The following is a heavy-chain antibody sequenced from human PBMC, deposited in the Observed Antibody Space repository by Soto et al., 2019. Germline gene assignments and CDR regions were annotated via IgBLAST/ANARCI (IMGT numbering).Heavy chain of an antibody. CDR2: IGTAGDT. Sequence: PGGSLRLSCAASGFTFSNSDMHWVRQAAGNDLEWVSAIGTAGDTYYPGSVKGRFTISRENAKNSLYLQMHNPRAGDTAVYYCARARYGGYYDYWGQGTLVTVSS. J-gene: IGHJ4*02. CDR1: GFTFSNSD. V-gene: IGHV3-13*01. D-gene: IGHD1-26*01. CDR3: ARARYGGYYDY.